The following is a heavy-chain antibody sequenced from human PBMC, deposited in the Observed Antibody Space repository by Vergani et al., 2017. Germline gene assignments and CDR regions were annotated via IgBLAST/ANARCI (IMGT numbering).Heavy chain of an antibody. J-gene: IGHJ3*02. Sequence: VQLVESGGGLVKPGGSLRLSCAASGFTFSSYAMSWVRQAPGKGLEWVPALSASDRRTHYADSVKGRFTISRDISKNTLFLHINSLRPEDTAVYYCAKVGRSEVAGTFGAFDIWGQGTMVTVSS. CDR3: AKVGRSEVAGTFGAFDI. CDR1: GFTFSSYA. V-gene: IGHV3-23*04. CDR2: LSASDRRT. D-gene: IGHD6-19*01.